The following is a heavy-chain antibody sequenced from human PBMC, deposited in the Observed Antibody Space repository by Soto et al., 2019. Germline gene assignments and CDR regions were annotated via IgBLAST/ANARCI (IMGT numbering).Heavy chain of an antibody. CDR2: IIPIFGTA. D-gene: IGHD6-6*01. CDR3: ARTTSRYSSSATQGFDY. Sequence: SVKVSCKASGGTFSSYAISWVRQAPGQGLEWMGGIIPIFGTANYAQKFQGRVTITADESTSTAYMELSSLRSEDTAVYYCARTTSRYSSSATQGFDYWGQGTLVTFSS. J-gene: IGHJ4*02. CDR1: GGTFSSYA. V-gene: IGHV1-69*13.